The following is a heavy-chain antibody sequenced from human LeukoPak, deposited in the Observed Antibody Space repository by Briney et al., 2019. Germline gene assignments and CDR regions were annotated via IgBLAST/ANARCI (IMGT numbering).Heavy chain of an antibody. CDR1: GYSFTSYW. Sequence: GESLKISCKGSGYSFTSYWIAWVRQMPGKSLEWMGIIYPGDSDARYSSSFQGQVTISADRSISTAYLQWSSLKASDTAMYYCARRTFYDSKWSVVDHWGQGTLVTVSS. CDR3: ARRTFYDSKWSVVDH. CDR2: IYPGDSDA. V-gene: IGHV5-51*01. J-gene: IGHJ4*02. D-gene: IGHD3-22*01.